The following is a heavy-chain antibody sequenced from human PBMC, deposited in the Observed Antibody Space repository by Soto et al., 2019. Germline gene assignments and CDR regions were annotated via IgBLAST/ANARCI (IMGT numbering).Heavy chain of an antibody. J-gene: IGHJ6*02. Sequence: QVQLVQSGPEVKKTGTSVKVSCKASGGTFSSRAISWVRQAPGQGLEWMGGIIPVFGRVNYAEKFQDRVTITADESTGTVYMELRCLRSEDTALYYCSNSRGGTFLGYHGMDIWGQGTTVSVSS. V-gene: IGHV1-69*01. CDR2: IIPVFGRV. CDR3: SNSRGGTFLGYHGMDI. D-gene: IGHD3-16*01. CDR1: GGTFSSRA.